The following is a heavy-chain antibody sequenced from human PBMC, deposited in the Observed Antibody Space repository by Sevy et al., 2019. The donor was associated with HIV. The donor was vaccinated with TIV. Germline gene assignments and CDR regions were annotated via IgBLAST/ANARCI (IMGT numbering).Heavy chain of an antibody. D-gene: IGHD2-15*01. V-gene: IGHV3-30*02. CDR1: GFTFSSYG. CDR3: AKDFAEYCSGGSCSAFDY. Sequence: GGSLRLSCAASGFTFSSYGMHWVRQAPGKGLEWVAFIRYDGSNKYYADSVKDRFTISRDNSKNTLYLQMNSLRAEDTAVYYCAKDFAEYCSGGSCSAFDYWGQGTLVTVSS. J-gene: IGHJ4*02. CDR2: IRYDGSNK.